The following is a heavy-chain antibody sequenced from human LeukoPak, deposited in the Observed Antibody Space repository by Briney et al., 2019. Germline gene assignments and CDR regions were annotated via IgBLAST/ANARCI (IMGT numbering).Heavy chain of an antibody. Sequence: ASVKVSCKASGYTFTGFYMHWVRQAPGQGLEWMGIINPSGGSTSYAQKFQGRVTMTRDMSTSTVYMELSSLRSEDTAVYYCARGADPAPQITMIVVALDYWGQGTLVTVSS. V-gene: IGHV1-46*01. CDR1: GYTFTGFY. J-gene: IGHJ4*02. CDR2: INPSGGST. D-gene: IGHD3-22*01. CDR3: ARGADPAPQITMIVVALDY.